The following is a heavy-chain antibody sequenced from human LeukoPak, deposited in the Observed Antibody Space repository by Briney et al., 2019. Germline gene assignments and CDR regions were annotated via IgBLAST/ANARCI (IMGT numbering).Heavy chain of an antibody. CDR3: ARDLDVLLWFGESAADAFDI. J-gene: IGHJ3*02. Sequence: QTLSLTCAISGDSVSSNSAAWNWIRQSPSRGLEWLGRTYYRSKWYNDYAVSVKSRITINPDTSKNQFSLQLNSVTPEDTAVYYCARDLDVLLWFGESAADAFDIWGQGTMVTVSS. D-gene: IGHD3-10*01. CDR1: GDSVSSNSAA. V-gene: IGHV6-1*01. CDR2: TYYRSKWYN.